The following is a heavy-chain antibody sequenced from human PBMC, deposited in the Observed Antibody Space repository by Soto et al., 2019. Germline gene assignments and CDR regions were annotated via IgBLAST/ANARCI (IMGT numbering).Heavy chain of an antibody. CDR3: ARAGHYMVRGEWDAFDI. D-gene: IGHD3-10*01. CDR2: ISYDGSNK. Sequence: QVQLVESGGGVVQPGRSLRPSCQAPGLTFISFLLNWVGRAQGKGLGGGAGISYDGSNKYYADSVKGRFTISRDNSKNTLYLQMNSLRAEDTAVHYCARAGHYMVRGEWDAFDIWGQGTMVTVSS. V-gene: IGHV3-30-3*01. J-gene: IGHJ3*02. CDR1: GLTFISFL.